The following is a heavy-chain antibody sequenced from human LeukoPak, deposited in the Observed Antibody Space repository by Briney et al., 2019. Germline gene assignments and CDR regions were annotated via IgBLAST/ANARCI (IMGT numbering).Heavy chain of an antibody. D-gene: IGHD3-22*01. CDR1: GFTFSNYW. V-gene: IGHV3-7*01. Sequence: PGGSLRLSCAASGFTFSNYWMSWVRQAPGKGLEWVANIKQDGSEKYYVDSVKGRFTISRDNAKNSLYLQMNSLRAEDTAVYYCARLASGYYDSSGYFIHYNTFDYWGQGTLVTVSS. CDR2: IKQDGSEK. CDR3: ARLASGYYDSSGYFIHYNTFDY. J-gene: IGHJ4*02.